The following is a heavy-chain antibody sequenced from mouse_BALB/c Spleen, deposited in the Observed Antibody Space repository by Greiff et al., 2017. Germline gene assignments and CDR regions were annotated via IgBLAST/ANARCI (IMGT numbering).Heavy chain of an antibody. CDR1: GYTFTDYA. CDR2: ISIYYDNT. D-gene: IGHD2-4*01. V-gene: IGHV1-67*01. J-gene: IGHJ4*01. CDR3: ARWRIYYDYDGAMDY. Sequence: QVQLQQSGPELVRPGESVKISCKGSGYTFTDYAMHWVKQSHAKSLEWIGVISIYYDNTNYNQKFKGKATMTVDKSSSTAYMELARLTSEDSAIYSCARWRIYYDYDGAMDYWGQGTSVTVSS.